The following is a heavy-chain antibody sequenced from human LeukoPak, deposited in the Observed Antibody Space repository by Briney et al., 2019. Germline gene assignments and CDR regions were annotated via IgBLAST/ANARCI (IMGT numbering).Heavy chain of an antibody. Sequence: PSVTLSLTCTVSGGSISNYYWSWIRQPPGKGLEWIGYIYYSGSTNYNPSLESRVTISVDTSKNQFSLKLSSVTAADTAVYYCARRDLMGATYAFDIWGQGTMVTVSS. CDR1: GGSISNYY. J-gene: IGHJ3*02. V-gene: IGHV4-59*08. CDR2: IYYSGST. CDR3: ARRDLMGATYAFDI. D-gene: IGHD1-26*01.